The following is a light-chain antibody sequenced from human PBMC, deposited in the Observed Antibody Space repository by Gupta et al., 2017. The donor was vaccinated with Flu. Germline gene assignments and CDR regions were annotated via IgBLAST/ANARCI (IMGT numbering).Light chain of an antibody. CDR3: QAWDSSLVV. J-gene: IGLJ3*02. V-gene: IGLV3-1*01. CDR1: KLGHKF. CDR2: QDN. Sequence: SPGQTASITCSGDKLGHKFACWYQQRAGQSPVVVIYQDNKRPSGIPERFSGTNSGNTATLTISGTQAMDEADYYCQAWDSSLVVFGGGTKLTVL.